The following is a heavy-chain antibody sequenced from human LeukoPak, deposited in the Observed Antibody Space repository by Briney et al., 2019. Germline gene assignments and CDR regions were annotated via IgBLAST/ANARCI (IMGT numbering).Heavy chain of an antibody. CDR2: IYHSGST. D-gene: IGHD6-19*01. CDR1: GYSISSGHY. Sequence: PSETLSLTCTVSGYSISSGHYWGWIRQPPGKGLEWIGSIYHSGSTYYNPSLKSRVTISVDTSKNQFSLKLSSVTAADTAVYYCARSTGWRRLPYQYYYMDVWGKGTTVTVSS. CDR3: ARSTGWRRLPYQYYYMDV. J-gene: IGHJ6*03. V-gene: IGHV4-38-2*02.